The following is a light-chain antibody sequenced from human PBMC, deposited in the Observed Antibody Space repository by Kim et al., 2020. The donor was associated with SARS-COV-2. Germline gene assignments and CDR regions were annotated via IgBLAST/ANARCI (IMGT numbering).Light chain of an antibody. Sequence: GQKVTVTCTGTSRDVGGYNYGSWYQQRPGKAPNLMIYVVSGRPARNSDRFSRSKCDSTASLTVSGLQDEDETDCYCSSYAGSNNVVFGGGTQLAVL. CDR1: SRDVGGYNY. CDR3: SSYAGSNNVV. V-gene: IGLV2-8*01. J-gene: IGLJ2*01. CDR2: VVS.